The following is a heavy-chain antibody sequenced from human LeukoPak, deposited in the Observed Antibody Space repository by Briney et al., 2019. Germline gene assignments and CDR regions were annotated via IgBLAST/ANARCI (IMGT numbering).Heavy chain of an antibody. J-gene: IGHJ4*02. Sequence: SETPSLTCTVSGGSISSYYWSWIRQPPGKGLEWIGYIYYSGSTNYNPSLKRRVTMSVDTSKNQFSLKLSSVTAADTAVYYCARVGGYNSPLDYWGQGTLVTVSS. CDR3: ARVGGYNSPLDY. V-gene: IGHV4-59*01. D-gene: IGHD5-24*01. CDR1: GGSISSYY. CDR2: IYYSGST.